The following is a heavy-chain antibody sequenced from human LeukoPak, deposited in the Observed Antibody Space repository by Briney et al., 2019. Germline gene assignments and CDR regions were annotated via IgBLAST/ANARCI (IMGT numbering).Heavy chain of an antibody. CDR3: AREFPMALYYFGY. CDR2: ISYDGSNK. Sequence: GGSLRLSCAASGFTFSSYAMHWVRQAPGKGLEWVAVISYDGSNKYYADSVKGRFTISRDNSKNTLYLQMNSLRAEDTAVYYCAREFPMALYYFGYWGQGTLVTVSS. D-gene: IGHD3-10*01. V-gene: IGHV3-30-3*01. J-gene: IGHJ4*02. CDR1: GFTFSSYA.